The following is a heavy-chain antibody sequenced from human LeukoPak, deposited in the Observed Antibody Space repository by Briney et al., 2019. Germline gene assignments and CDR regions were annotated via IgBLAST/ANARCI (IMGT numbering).Heavy chain of an antibody. CDR1: GGSISSYY. CDR3: ATWSIATSSFDY. V-gene: IGHV4-59*01. Sequence: SETLSLTCTVSGGSISSYYWSWIRQPPGKGLEWVGYIYYSGSTNYNPSLKSRVTISLDTSKNQFSLKLSSVTAADTAVYYCATWSIATSSFDYWGRGTLVTVSS. D-gene: IGHD2-8*02. CDR2: IYYSGST. J-gene: IGHJ4*02.